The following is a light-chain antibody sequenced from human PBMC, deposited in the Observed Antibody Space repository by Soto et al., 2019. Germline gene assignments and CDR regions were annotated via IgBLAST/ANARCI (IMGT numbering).Light chain of an antibody. CDR1: SSDVGGYDY. CDR3: SPHTSGSTRV. J-gene: IGLJ1*01. Sequence: QSVLTQPASVSGSPGQSIAISCTGTSSDVGGYDYVSWYKQQPDKAPKLMIYEVTKRPSGVSNRFSGSKSGNTASLTISGLQSEDEADYYCSPHTSGSTRVFGTGTKVTVL. V-gene: IGLV2-14*01. CDR2: EVT.